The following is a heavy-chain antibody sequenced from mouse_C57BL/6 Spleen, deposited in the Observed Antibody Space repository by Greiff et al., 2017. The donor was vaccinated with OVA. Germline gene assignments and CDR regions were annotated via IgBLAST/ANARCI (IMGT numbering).Heavy chain of an antibody. Sequence: QVQLQQPGAELVKPGASVKLSCKASGYTFTSYWMHWVKQRPGQGLEWIGMIHPNSGSTNYNEKFKSKATLTVDKSSSTAYMQLSSLTSEDSAVYYCARRNYDYPSWYFDVWGTGTTVTVSS. CDR1: GYTFTSYW. D-gene: IGHD2-4*01. V-gene: IGHV1-64*01. CDR3: ARRNYDYPSWYFDV. CDR2: IHPNSGST. J-gene: IGHJ1*03.